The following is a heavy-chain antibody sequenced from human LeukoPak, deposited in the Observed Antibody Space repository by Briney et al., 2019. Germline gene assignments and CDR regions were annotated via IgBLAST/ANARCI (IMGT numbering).Heavy chain of an antibody. CDR2: ISYDGSNK. Sequence: GRSLRLSCAASGFTFSSYGMHWVRRAPGKGLEWVAVISYDGSNKYYADSVKGRFTISRDNSKNTLYLQMNSLRAEDTAVYYCAKDKAVAGTLYFDYWGQGTLVTVSS. CDR1: GFTFSSYG. V-gene: IGHV3-30*18. D-gene: IGHD6-19*01. J-gene: IGHJ4*02. CDR3: AKDKAVAGTLYFDY.